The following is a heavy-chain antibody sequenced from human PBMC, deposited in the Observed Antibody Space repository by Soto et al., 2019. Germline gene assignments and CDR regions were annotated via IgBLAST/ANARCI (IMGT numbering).Heavy chain of an antibody. V-gene: IGHV3-74*03. CDR2: INGDGSDT. CDR3: ARDSEIYGSGSFDY. J-gene: IGHJ4*02. D-gene: IGHD3-10*01. Sequence: GGSLRLSCGASGFDFSNYWMHWVRQAPGKGLVWVSRINGDGSDTKYADSVKGRFTISRDNARNTVYLQMNSLRAEDTAVYYCARDSEIYGSGSFDYWGQGTLVTASS. CDR1: GFDFSNYW.